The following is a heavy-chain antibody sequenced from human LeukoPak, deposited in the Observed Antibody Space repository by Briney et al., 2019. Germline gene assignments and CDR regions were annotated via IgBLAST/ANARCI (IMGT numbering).Heavy chain of an antibody. Sequence: SETLSLTCTVSGGSISSYYWSWIRQPPGKGLEWIGYIYYSGSTNYNPSLKSRVTISVDTSKNQFSLKLSSVTAADTAVYYCAREGRPGYYYGMDVWGQGTTVTVSS. CDR3: AREGRPGYYYGMDV. CDR2: IYYSGST. CDR1: GGSISSYY. V-gene: IGHV4-59*01. J-gene: IGHJ6*02.